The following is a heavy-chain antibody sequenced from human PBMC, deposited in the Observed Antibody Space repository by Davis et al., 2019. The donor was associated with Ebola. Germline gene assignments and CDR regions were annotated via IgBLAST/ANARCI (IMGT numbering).Heavy chain of an antibody. V-gene: IGHV4-39*01. J-gene: IGHJ4*02. D-gene: IGHD1-14*01. CDR3: VNNGVDY. CDR2: NHYSGST. Sequence: SETLSLTCTVSGVSISSSSYYWGWIRQSPGMGLEWIGSNHYSGSTYYNPSLKRRVTISVDTSNNQFSLKLSSVTAADTAVYYGVNNGVDYWGQGILVTVSS. CDR1: GVSISSSSYY.